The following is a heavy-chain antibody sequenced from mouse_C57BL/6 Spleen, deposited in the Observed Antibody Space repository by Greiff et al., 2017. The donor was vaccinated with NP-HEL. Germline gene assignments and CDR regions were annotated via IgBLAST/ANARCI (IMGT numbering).Heavy chain of an antibody. Sequence: EVKLMESGGGLVKPGGSLKLSCAASGFTFSSYAMSWVRQTPEKRLEWVATISDGGSYTYYPDNVQGRFTISRDNAKNNLYLQMSHLNSEDTAMYYCARAMVTTGWYYFDYWGQGTTLTVSS. CDR1: GFTFSSYA. V-gene: IGHV5-4*03. CDR3: ARAMVTTGWYYFDY. J-gene: IGHJ2*01. D-gene: IGHD2-2*01. CDR2: ISDGGSYT.